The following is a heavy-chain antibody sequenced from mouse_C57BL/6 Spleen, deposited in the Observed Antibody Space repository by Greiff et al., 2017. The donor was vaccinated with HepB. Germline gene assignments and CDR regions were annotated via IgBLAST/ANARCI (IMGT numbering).Heavy chain of an antibody. CDR1: GFTFSDYG. V-gene: IGHV5-17*01. Sequence: EVKLMESGGGLVKPGGSLKLSCAASGFTFSDYGMHWVRQAPEKGLEWVAYISSGSSTIYYADTVKGRFTISRDNAKNTLFLQMTSLRSEDTAMYYCARETHPQTCSFDYWGQGTTLTVSS. J-gene: IGHJ2*01. CDR3: ARETHPQTCSFDY. CDR2: ISSGSSTI.